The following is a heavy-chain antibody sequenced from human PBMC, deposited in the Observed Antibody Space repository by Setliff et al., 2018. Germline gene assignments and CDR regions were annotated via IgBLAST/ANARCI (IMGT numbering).Heavy chain of an antibody. CDR1: GYTFTSYG. D-gene: IGHD5-12*01. CDR2: ITIYNGNT. J-gene: IGHJ6*03. CDR3: ARERGDIVSTTSYYYYMDV. Sequence: ASVKVSCKASGYTFTSYGISWVRQVPGQGLEWMGWITIYNGNTNYAQKFQDRVSMTTDASTGTAYMELSSLTSDDTAVYYCARERGDIVSTTSYYYYMDVWGKGTTVTVSS. V-gene: IGHV1-18*01.